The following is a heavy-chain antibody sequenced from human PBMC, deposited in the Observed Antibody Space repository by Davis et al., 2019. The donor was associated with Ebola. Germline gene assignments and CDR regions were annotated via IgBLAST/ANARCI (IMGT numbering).Heavy chain of an antibody. CDR2: ITAYDGST. V-gene: IGHV1-18*01. CDR1: GYNFFSSV. J-gene: IGHJ4*02. CDR3: AALEGYQSPLGY. Sequence: AASVKVSCKASGYNFFSSVITWVRQAPGQGLEWMGWITAYDGSTNYAQNLRGRVSMTADSSTNTAYMELRSLRSDDTAVYYCAALEGYQSPLGYWGQGTLVTVSS. D-gene: IGHD5-12*01.